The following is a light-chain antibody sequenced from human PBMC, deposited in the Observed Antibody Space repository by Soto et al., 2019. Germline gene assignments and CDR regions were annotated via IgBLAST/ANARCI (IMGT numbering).Light chain of an antibody. CDR2: GVT. Sequence: QSALTQPASMSGSPGQSITISCTGTSGDVGFYDFVSWYQQHPGKVPRLIIYGVTKRPPGVSHRFSGSKSGNTASLTISGLQVEDEADYSCASYTGSSTYLFGGGTKVTVL. V-gene: IGLV2-14*03. CDR1: SGDVGFYDF. CDR3: ASYTGSSTYL. J-gene: IGLJ3*02.